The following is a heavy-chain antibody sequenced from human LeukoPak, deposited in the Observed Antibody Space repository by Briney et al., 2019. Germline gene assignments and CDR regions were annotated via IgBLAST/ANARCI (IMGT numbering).Heavy chain of an antibody. V-gene: IGHV4-31*03. Sequence: SETLSLTCTVSGGSVSSGGYYWGWIRQHPGKGLEWVGHIYYNGNTFYNSSLRSRVTMSLDMSKNQLSLKLSSVTAADTAVYYCARDLKYDFGINWFDPWGQGTLVTVSS. CDR3: ARDLKYDFGINWFDP. J-gene: IGHJ5*02. D-gene: IGHD3-3*01. CDR2: IYYNGNT. CDR1: GGSVSSGGYY.